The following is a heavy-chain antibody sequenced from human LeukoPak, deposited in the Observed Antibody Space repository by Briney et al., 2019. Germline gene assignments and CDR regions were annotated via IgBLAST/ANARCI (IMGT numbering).Heavy chain of an antibody. J-gene: IGHJ4*02. V-gene: IGHV1-69*06. CDR3: ARGAYSSGSYYFDH. CDR1: GGTFSSYA. Sequence: GASVKVSCKASGGTFSSYAISWVRQAPGQGLEWMGGIILIFDTANYAQKFKGRLTITADKSTSTAYMELSSLRSEDTAVYYCARGAYSSGSYYFDHWGQGTLVTVSS. D-gene: IGHD6-19*01. CDR2: IILIFDTA.